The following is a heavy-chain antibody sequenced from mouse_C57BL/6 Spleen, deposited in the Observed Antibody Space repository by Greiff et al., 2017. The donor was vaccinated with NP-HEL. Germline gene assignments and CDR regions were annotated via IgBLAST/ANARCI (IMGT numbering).Heavy chain of an antibody. Sequence: VQLQQSGPELVKPGASVKISCKASGYAFSSSWMNWVKQRPGKGLEWIGRIYPGDGDTNYNGKFKGKATLTADKSSSTAYMQLSSLTSEDSAVYFCARGLVDYWGQGTTLTVSS. CDR1: GYAFSSSW. J-gene: IGHJ2*01. CDR3: ARGLVDY. CDR2: IYPGDGDT. V-gene: IGHV1-82*01. D-gene: IGHD4-1*01.